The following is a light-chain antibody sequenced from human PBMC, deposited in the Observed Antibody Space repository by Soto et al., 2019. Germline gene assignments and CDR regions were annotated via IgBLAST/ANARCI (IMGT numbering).Light chain of an antibody. CDR3: QQYNSYPIT. Sequence: DIQMTQSPSSLSASIGDRVTITCRASQGISNSLAWYQQKPGKIPNLLIYAASSLQSGVPSRFSGSGSGTDFTLTISSLQPEESATYYCQQYNSYPITVGQGTRLEIK. CDR2: AAS. V-gene: IGKV1-16*01. J-gene: IGKJ5*01. CDR1: QGISNS.